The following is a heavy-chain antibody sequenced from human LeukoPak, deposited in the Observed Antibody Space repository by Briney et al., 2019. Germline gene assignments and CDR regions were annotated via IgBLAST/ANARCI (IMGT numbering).Heavy chain of an antibody. CDR2: IYYSGST. CDR3: AGRTNPNWLDP. V-gene: IGHV4-59*01. D-gene: IGHD1-14*01. Sequence: SETLSLTCTVSGDSISSYYWSWIRQPPGKGLQWIGYIYYSGSTNYNPSLTRRVTISLDTSTNQFSLKLSSVTAADTAMYYCAGRTNPNWLDPWGQGTLVTVSS. CDR1: GDSISSYY. J-gene: IGHJ5*02.